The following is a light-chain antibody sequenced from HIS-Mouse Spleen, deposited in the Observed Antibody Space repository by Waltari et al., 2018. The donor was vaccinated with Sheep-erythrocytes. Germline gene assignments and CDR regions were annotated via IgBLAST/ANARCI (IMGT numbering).Light chain of an antibody. CDR3: SSYAGSNNWV. J-gene: IGLJ3*02. V-gene: IGLV2-8*01. CDR1: SSDVGGYNY. Sequence: QSALTQPPSASGSPGQSVTISCTGTSSDVGGYNYVSWYQQNPGKAPKLMIYEVSKRPAGVPYLFSGSKSGNTASLTVSGLQAEDEADYYCSSYAGSNNWVFGGGTKLTVL. CDR2: EVS.